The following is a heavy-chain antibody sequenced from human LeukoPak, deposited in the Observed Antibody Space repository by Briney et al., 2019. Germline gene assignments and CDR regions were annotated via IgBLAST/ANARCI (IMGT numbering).Heavy chain of an antibody. Sequence: SETLSLTCAVYGGSFSGYYWSWIRQPPGKGLEWIGEINHSGSTNYNPSLKSRVTISVDTSKNQFSLKLSSVTAADTAVYYCARHSPHDFWSGYYTFDYWGQGTLVTVSS. D-gene: IGHD3-3*01. CDR1: GGSFSGYY. V-gene: IGHV4-34*01. J-gene: IGHJ4*02. CDR2: INHSGST. CDR3: ARHSPHDFWSGYYTFDY.